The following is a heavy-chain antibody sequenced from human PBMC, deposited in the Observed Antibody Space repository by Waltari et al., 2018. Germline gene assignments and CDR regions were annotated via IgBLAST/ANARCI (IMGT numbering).Heavy chain of an antibody. CDR1: GYSFTNFG. CDR3: ARVRDIVLVVGSTQKRNEFDA. Sequence: QVQLVQSGPEVKRPGASVKVSCKASGYSFTNFGISWVRQAPGPGLEWMGWISPYNDNTNYAQSLQGRVTMTTDTYTNTAYLELRSLNSDDTAVYFCARVRDIVLVVGSTQKRNEFDAWGQGTLVTVSS. D-gene: IGHD2-8*02. J-gene: IGHJ5*02. CDR2: ISPYNDNT. V-gene: IGHV1-18*01.